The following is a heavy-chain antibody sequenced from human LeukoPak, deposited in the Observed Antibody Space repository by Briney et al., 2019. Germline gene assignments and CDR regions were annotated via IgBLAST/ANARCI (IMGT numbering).Heavy chain of an antibody. CDR3: ASSKRGYYYYYMDV. V-gene: IGHV1-69*05. D-gene: IGHD3-16*01. Sequence: SVKVSCKASGGTFSSYAISWVRQAPGQGLEWMGGIIPIFGTANYAQKFQGRVTVTTDESTSTAYMELSSLRPEDTAVYYCASSKRGYYYYYMDVWGKGTTVTVSS. J-gene: IGHJ6*03. CDR1: GGTFSSYA. CDR2: IIPIFGTA.